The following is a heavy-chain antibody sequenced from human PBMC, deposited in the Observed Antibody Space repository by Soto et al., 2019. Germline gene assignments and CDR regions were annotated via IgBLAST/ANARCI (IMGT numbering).Heavy chain of an antibody. V-gene: IGHV1-24*01. CDR3: ARMPLGEPAFDI. CDR2: FDPEDGET. Sequence: ASVKVSCKASGYTFTSYYMHWVLQAPGKGLEWMGGFDPEDGETIYAQKFQGRVTMTEDTSTDTAYMELRSLRSDDTAVYYCARMPLGEPAFDIWGQGTMVTVSS. D-gene: IGHD3-16*01. CDR1: GYTFTSYY. J-gene: IGHJ3*02.